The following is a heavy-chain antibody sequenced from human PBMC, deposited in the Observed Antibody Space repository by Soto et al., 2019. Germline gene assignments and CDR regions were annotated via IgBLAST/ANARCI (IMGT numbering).Heavy chain of an antibody. CDR2: ISGSGGST. CDR1: GFTFSSYA. Sequence: HPGGSLRLSCAASGFTFSSYAMSWVRQAPGKGLEWVSAISGSGGSTYYADSVKGRFTISRDNSKNTLYLQMNSLRAEDTAVYYCARAWYSRSSSWFDPWGPGTLVTVFS. D-gene: IGHD6-6*01. J-gene: IGHJ5*02. CDR3: ARAWYSRSSSWFDP. V-gene: IGHV3-23*01.